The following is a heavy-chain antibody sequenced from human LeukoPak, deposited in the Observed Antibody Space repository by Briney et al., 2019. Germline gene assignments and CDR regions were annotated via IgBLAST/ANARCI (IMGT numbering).Heavy chain of an antibody. CDR2: IYYSGTT. D-gene: IGHD3-10*01. V-gene: IGHV4-59*12. Sequence: PSETLSLTCTVSGDSINDYYWTWLRQPPGKRLEWIGYIYYSGTTTYNPSLGSRVTISLDTSKNQFSLTLTSVTAADTAVYYCARGTMVRGVTIREDISIEYWGQGTLVTVSS. CDR1: GDSINDYY. J-gene: IGHJ4*02. CDR3: ARGTMVRGVTIREDISIEY.